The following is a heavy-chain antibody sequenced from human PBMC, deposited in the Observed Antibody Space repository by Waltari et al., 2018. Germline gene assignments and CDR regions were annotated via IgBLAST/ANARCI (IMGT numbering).Heavy chain of an antibody. CDR1: GFTVSSNY. V-gene: IGHV3-53*02. CDR3: ARAPAAAGEGVGLD. CDR2: IYSGGST. J-gene: IGHJ4*02. D-gene: IGHD6-13*01. Sequence: VQLVETGGGLIQPGGSLRFSCAASGFTVSSNYMSWVRQAPGKGLEWVSVIYSGGSTYYADSVKGRFTISRDNSKNTLYLQMNSLRAEDTAVYYCARAPAAAGEGVGLDWGQGTLVTVSS.